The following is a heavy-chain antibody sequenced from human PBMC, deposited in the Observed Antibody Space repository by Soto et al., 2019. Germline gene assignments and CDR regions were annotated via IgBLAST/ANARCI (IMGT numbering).Heavy chain of an antibody. J-gene: IGHJ4*02. Sequence: ASVKVSCKASGYTFTSYAMHWVRQAPGQRLEWMGWINAGNGNTKYSQKFQGRVTVTRDTSASTAYMELSSLRSEDTAVYYCARAWVVVTAPDYWGQGTLVTVSS. CDR1: GYTFTSYA. CDR2: INAGNGNT. CDR3: ARAWVVVTAPDY. D-gene: IGHD2-21*02. V-gene: IGHV1-3*01.